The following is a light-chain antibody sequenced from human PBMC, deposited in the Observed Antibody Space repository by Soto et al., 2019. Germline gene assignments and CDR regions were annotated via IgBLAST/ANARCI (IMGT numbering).Light chain of an antibody. J-gene: IGLJ1*01. CDR1: SSDVGAYNY. Sequence: QSALTQPASVSGSPGQSITISCTGTSSDVGAYNYVSWYQQHPGKVPKLMIYDVSDRPSGVSNRFSGSKSGNTASQTISGLQAEDEADYYCSSFTRSNSYVFGTGTKVTVL. V-gene: IGLV2-14*03. CDR3: SSFTRSNSYV. CDR2: DVS.